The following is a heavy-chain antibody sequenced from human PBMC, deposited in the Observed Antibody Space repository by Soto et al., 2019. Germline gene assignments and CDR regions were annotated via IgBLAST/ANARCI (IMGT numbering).Heavy chain of an antibody. J-gene: IGHJ3*01. CDR2: IYSGGST. D-gene: IGHD3-10*01. CDR3: AKDSGLPRFGTLIHALDL. CDR1: GFTVSNNY. Sequence: GGSLRLSCAASGFTVSNNYMRWVRQAPGKGLEWVSLIYSGGSTHYADSVKGRFTISRDNSKNTLYLQMNSLRVEDTAVYYCAKDSGLPRFGTLIHALDLWGQGTMVTVSS. V-gene: IGHV3-53*01.